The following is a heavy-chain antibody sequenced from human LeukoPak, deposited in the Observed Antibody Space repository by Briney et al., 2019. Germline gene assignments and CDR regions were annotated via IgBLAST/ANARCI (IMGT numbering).Heavy chain of an antibody. CDR1: GFTFSSHS. CDR3: ARGAYYYED. Sequence: GGSLRLPCAASGFTFSSHSMNWVRQAPGKGLEWVSYISSSSSTIYYADSVKGRFTISRDNAKNSLYLQMNSLRAEDTAVYYCARGAYYYEDWGQGTLVTVSS. D-gene: IGHD3-22*01. V-gene: IGHV3-48*01. J-gene: IGHJ4*02. CDR2: ISSSSSTI.